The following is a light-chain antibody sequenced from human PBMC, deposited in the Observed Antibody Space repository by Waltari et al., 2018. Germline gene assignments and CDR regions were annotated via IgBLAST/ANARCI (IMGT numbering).Light chain of an antibody. CDR3: MQGLQIPWT. J-gene: IGKJ1*01. V-gene: IGKV2-28*01. CDR2: LAS. Sequence: EIVMTQSPLSLPVTPGEPASISCRSSQSLLHSNGNTYLEWFLQRPGQSPQFLIFLASRRASGVPDRFSGYGSGTDFTLNISRVEAEDVGIYYCMQGLQIPWTFGQGTRAGIK. CDR1: QSLLHSNGNTY.